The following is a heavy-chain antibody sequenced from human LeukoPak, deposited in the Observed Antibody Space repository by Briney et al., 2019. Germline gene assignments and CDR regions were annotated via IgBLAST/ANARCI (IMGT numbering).Heavy chain of an antibody. CDR3: ARAGGARSSWSY. V-gene: IGHV3-7*01. CDR2: IKQDGSET. CDR1: GFTFSSYW. J-gene: IGHJ4*02. Sequence: GGSLRLSSAASGFTFSSYWMNWVRQAPGKGLEWVANIKQDGSETYYVDSVKGRFTISRDNAKNSLNLQMNSLRVEDTAVYYCARAGGARSSWSYWGQGTLVTVSS. D-gene: IGHD6-13*01.